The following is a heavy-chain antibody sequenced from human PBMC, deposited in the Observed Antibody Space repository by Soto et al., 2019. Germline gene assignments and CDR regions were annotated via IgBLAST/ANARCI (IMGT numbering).Heavy chain of an antibody. CDR2: IVVGRGNT. J-gene: IGHJ4*02. CDR3: AKAESSGPSIAVAGTYDY. CDR1: GLTFTSSA. V-gene: IGHV1-58*01. Sequence: SVKVSCKASGLTFTSSAVQWGRQACGQRLEWIGWIVVGRGNTNHAQKFQEKVTITRAMSKTKATMELRSLRSEDTAVYYCAKAESSGPSIAVAGTYDYWGQGTLVTVSS. D-gene: IGHD6-19*01.